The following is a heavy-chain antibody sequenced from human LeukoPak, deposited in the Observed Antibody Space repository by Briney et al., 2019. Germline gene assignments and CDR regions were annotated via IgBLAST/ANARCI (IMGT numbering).Heavy chain of an antibody. Sequence: PGGSLRLSCAASGFTFSSYAMHWVRQAPGKGLEWVSAIGGSGGSTYYADSVKGRFTISRDNSKNTLYLQMNSLRAEDTAVYYCAKVRVSRYCSSTSCYEGPFDIWGQGTMVTVSS. J-gene: IGHJ3*02. CDR2: IGGSGGST. D-gene: IGHD2-2*01. CDR1: GFTFSSYA. CDR3: AKVRVSRYCSSTSCYEGPFDI. V-gene: IGHV3-23*01.